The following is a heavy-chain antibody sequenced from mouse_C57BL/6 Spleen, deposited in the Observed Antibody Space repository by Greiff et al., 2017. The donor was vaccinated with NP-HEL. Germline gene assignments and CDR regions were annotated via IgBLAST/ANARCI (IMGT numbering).Heavy chain of an antibody. J-gene: IGHJ4*01. CDR2: INYDGSST. Sequence: EVQVVESEGGLVQPGSSMKLSCTASGFTFSDYYMAWVRQVPEKGLEWVANINYDGSSTYYLDSLKSRFIISRDNAKNILYLQMSSLKSEDTATCYCARDGGYDYDGYYYAMDYWGQGTSVTVSS. D-gene: IGHD2-4*01. CDR3: ARDGGYDYDGYYYAMDY. CDR1: GFTFSDYY. V-gene: IGHV5-16*01.